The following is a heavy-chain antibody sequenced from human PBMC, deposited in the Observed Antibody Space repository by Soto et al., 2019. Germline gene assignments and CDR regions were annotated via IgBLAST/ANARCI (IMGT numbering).Heavy chain of an antibody. J-gene: IGHJ6*03. V-gene: IGHV1-69*02. CDR2: IIPILGIA. CDR3: ARYSGYDVSDYYYMDV. Sequence: SSVKVSCKASGGTFSSYTISWVRQAPGQGLEWMGRIIPILGIANYAQKFQGRVTITADKSTSTAYMELSSLRSEDTAVYYCARYSGYDVSDYYYMDVWGKGTTVTVSS. CDR1: GGTFSSYT. D-gene: IGHD5-12*01.